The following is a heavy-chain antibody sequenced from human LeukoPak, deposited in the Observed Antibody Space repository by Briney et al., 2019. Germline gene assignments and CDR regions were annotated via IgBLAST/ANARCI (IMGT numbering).Heavy chain of an antibody. CDR1: GSTFDDYA. V-gene: IGHV3-9*01. CDR2: ISWSSDNI. Sequence: GGSLRLSCAASGSTFDDYAMHWVRQAPGKGLEWVSGISWSSDNIDYADSVKGRFTISRDNAKNSLYLQMNSLRVEDTALYYCAKDSGSSSGYEGWFDPWGQGTLVTVSS. D-gene: IGHD5-12*01. CDR3: AKDSGSSSGYEGWFDP. J-gene: IGHJ5*02.